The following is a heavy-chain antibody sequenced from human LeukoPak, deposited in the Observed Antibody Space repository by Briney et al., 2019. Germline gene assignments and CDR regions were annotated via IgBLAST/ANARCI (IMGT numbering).Heavy chain of an antibody. CDR1: GGSISSTSYY. J-gene: IGHJ3*01. D-gene: IGHD3-22*01. CDR2: IYYSGST. Sequence: PSETLSLTCAVSGGSISSTSYYWAWIRQPPGKGLEWIGTIYYSGSTYHNPSLKNRVTMSVDTSRNQFSLKLSSVDAADTAVYYCAKAGVRYFDSSGLYASDFWSQGTTVTVSS. V-gene: IGHV4-39*01. CDR3: AKAGVRYFDSSGLYASDF.